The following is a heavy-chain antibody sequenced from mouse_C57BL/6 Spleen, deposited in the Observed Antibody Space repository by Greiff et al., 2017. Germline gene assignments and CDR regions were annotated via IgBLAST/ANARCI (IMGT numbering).Heavy chain of an antibody. J-gene: IGHJ4*01. Sequence: EVQLQESGPGLVKPSPSLSLTCSVTGYSITSGYYRNWIRQLPGNKLEWMGYISYDGSNNYNPTLQNRISITLDTSKNQFFLKLDSVTTEDTATLYCARGGDYYYGSSALYAMDYWGQGTSVTVSS. V-gene: IGHV3-6*01. CDR2: ISYDGSN. CDR1: GYSITSGYY. D-gene: IGHD1-1*01. CDR3: ARGGDYYYGSSALYAMDY.